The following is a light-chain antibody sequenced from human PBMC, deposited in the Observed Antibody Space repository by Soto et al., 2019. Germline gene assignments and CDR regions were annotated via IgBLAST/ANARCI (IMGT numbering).Light chain of an antibody. Sequence: EVVMTQSPATLSLSPGEGATLSCRASQSISNTLAWYQLSPGQSPRLLIYDAATTATGIPPRFSGSGSGTEFTLTINSLQSEDFAIYYCRQYYTRPHTFGQGTKVEIK. J-gene: IGKJ1*01. CDR1: QSISNT. CDR3: RQYYTRPHT. CDR2: DAA. V-gene: IGKV3-15*01.